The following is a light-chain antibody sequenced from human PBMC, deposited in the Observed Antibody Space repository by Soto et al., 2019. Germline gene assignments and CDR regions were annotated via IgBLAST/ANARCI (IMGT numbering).Light chain of an antibody. V-gene: IGKV3-15*01. CDR2: VAS. CDR1: QSASNN. CDR3: QQYNKWPRT. J-gene: IGKJ1*01. Sequence: EIVMTQSPATLSVSPGERATLSCRASQSASNNLAWYQQKPGQAPRLLIYVASTRATGIPARFSGSGSGTEFTLTISSLQSEDFAVYYCQQYNKWPRTFGQGTKVEI.